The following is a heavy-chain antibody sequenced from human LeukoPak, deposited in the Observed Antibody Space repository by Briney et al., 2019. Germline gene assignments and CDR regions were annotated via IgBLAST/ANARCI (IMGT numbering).Heavy chain of an antibody. CDR2: ISSSSSYI. J-gene: IGHJ4*02. Sequence: PGGSLRLSCAASGFTFSSYSMNWVRQAPGKGLEWVSSISSSSSYIYYADSVKGRFTISRDNAKNSLYLQMNSLRAEDTAVYYCARDFDYGGSFDYWGQGTLVTVSS. CDR1: GFTFSSYS. CDR3: ARDFDYGGSFDY. D-gene: IGHD4-23*01. V-gene: IGHV3-21*01.